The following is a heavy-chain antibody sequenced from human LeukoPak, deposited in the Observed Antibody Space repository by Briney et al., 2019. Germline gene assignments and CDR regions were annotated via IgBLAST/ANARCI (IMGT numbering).Heavy chain of an antibody. V-gene: IGHV4-31*03. D-gene: IGHD4-17*01. CDR3: ARDRYGDYHYYYYGMDV. CDR2: IYYSGST. Sequence: SETLSLTCTVSGCSISSGGYYWSWIRQHPGMGLESIGYIYYSGSTYYNPSLKSRVTISVDTSKNQFSLKLSSVTAADTAVYYCARDRYGDYHYYYYGMDVWGQGTTVTVSS. CDR1: GCSISSGGYY. J-gene: IGHJ6*02.